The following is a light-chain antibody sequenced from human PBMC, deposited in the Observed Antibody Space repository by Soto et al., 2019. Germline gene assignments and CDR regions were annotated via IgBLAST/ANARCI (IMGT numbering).Light chain of an antibody. J-gene: IGKJ5*01. CDR1: QSVSTN. Sequence: EIVMTQSPASLSVSPGERATLSCRASQSVSTNLAWYQQKPGQAPRLLIYATSARATGLPARFSGSGFGTEFTLTISNLQSEDFAIYYCQQYNNWTPFTFGQGTRLEIK. V-gene: IGKV3-15*01. CDR3: QQYNNWTPFT. CDR2: ATS.